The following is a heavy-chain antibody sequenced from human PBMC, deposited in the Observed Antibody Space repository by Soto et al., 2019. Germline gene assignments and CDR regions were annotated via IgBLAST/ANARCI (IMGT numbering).Heavy chain of an antibody. V-gene: IGHV4-59*01. J-gene: IGHJ4*02. Sequence: PSETLSLTCTVSGDSIRGFYWSWIRQPPGKGLEWIGYIYSSGYTNYNPSLKNRGTISVDTPKKQFFLNLRSVTAADTALYYCARGGGYNFGIEYWGRGIRVTVSS. D-gene: IGHD5-12*01. CDR1: GDSIRGFY. CDR3: ARGGGYNFGIEY. CDR2: IYSSGYT.